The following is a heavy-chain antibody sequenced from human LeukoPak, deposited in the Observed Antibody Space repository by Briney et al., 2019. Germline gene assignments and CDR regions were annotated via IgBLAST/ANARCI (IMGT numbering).Heavy chain of an antibody. CDR1: GGSISSSSYY. Sequence: SETLSLTCTVSGGSISSSSYYWGWIRQPPGKGLEWIGSIYYSGSTYYNPSLKSRVTISVDTSKNQFSLKLSSVTAADTAVYYCARTTNFAVNNWFDPWGQGTLVTVSS. V-gene: IGHV4-39*07. D-gene: IGHD4/OR15-4a*01. CDR2: IYYSGST. CDR3: ARTTNFAVNNWFDP. J-gene: IGHJ5*02.